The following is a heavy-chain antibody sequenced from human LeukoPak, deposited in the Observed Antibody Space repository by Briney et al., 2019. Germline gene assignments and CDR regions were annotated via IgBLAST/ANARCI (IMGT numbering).Heavy chain of an antibody. CDR1: GGSISSYY. CDR3: ASTIMAAAGTLFDY. CDR2: IYYSGST. Sequence: SETLSLTCTVSGGSISSYYWSWIRQPPGKGLEWIGYIYYSGSTNYNPSLKSRVTISVDTSKNQFSLKLSSVTAADTAVYYCASTIMAAAGTLFDYWGQGTLVTVSS. D-gene: IGHD6-13*01. J-gene: IGHJ4*02. V-gene: IGHV4-59*01.